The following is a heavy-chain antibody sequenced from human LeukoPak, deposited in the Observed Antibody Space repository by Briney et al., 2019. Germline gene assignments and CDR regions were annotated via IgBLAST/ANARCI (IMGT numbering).Heavy chain of an antibody. V-gene: IGHV3-33*08. D-gene: IGHD6-19*01. Sequence: GGSLRLSCAASGFTFSSYAMHWVRQAPGKGLEWVAVIWYDGSNKYYADSVKGRFTISRDNSKNTLYLQMNSLRAEDTAVYYCARDGYSSGWHKPYYYYGMDVWGQGATVTVSS. J-gene: IGHJ6*02. CDR1: GFTFSSYA. CDR2: IWYDGSNK. CDR3: ARDGYSSGWHKPYYYYGMDV.